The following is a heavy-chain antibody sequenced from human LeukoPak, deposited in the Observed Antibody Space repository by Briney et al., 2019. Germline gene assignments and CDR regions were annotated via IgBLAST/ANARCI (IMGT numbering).Heavy chain of an antibody. V-gene: IGHV3-7*01. J-gene: IGHJ4*02. CDR3: ARDELVGGWPY. Sequence: GGSLRLSCAASGFTFSNYWMSWVRQAPGKGLEWVANIKQDGSDKYYVDSVKGRFTISRDNAKNSLYLQMNSLRAEDTAVYYCARDELVGGWPYWGQGTLVTVSS. D-gene: IGHD6-19*01. CDR2: IKQDGSDK. CDR1: GFTFSNYW.